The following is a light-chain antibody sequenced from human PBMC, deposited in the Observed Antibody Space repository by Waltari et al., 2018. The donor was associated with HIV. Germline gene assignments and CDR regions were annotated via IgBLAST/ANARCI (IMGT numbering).Light chain of an antibody. CDR1: SLRNYY. V-gene: IGLV3-19*01. J-gene: IGLJ3*02. CDR2: DKN. CDR3: ASRDNNGKRVL. Sequence: SSELTQDPIVSVTLGQQVTITCQGDSLRNYYASWHQLKPGQAPILVIYDKNTRPSGIPDRFSGSTSGNTASLTITGSQAEDEADYFCASRDNNGKRVLFGGGTKLTVL.